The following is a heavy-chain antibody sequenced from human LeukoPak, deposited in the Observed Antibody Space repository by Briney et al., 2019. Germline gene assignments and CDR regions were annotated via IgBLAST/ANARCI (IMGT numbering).Heavy chain of an antibody. D-gene: IGHD3-22*01. CDR1: GYTFTSYG. CDR2: ISAYNGNT. CDR3: ARDSTPYHYYDSSGYYEDY. V-gene: IGHV1-18*01. Sequence: ASVKVSCKASGYTFTSYGISWVRQAPGQGREWMGWISAYNGNTNYAQKLQGRVNMTTDTSTSTAYMELRSLRSDDTAVYYCARDSTPYHYYDSSGYYEDYWGQGTLVTVSS. J-gene: IGHJ4*02.